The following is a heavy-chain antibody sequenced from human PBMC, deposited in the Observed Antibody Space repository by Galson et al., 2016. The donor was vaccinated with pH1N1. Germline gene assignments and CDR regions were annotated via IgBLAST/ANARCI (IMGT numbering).Heavy chain of an antibody. V-gene: IGHV3-72*01. CDR3: TREDHHKFDY. CDR2: IRKRPEGYTK. J-gene: IGHJ4*02. CDR1: GFTFSGFY. Sequence: SLRLSCADSGFTFSGFYMDWVRQAPGKGLEWVGRIRKRPEGYTKQDATSVKGRFIISKDDTKDLLYHHMNTRKTEDTAVYYCTREDHHKFDYWGQGTLVTVS.